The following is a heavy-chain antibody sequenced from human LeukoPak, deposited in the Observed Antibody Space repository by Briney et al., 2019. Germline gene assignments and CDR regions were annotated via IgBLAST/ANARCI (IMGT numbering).Heavy chain of an antibody. D-gene: IGHD3-3*01. CDR1: GGSISSYY. CDR2: IYYSGST. V-gene: IGHV4-59*08. Sequence: SETLSLTCTVSGGSISSYYWSWIRQPPGKGLEWIGYIYYSGSTNYNPSLKSRVTISVGTSKNQFSLKLSSVTAADTAVYYCARHSDYDFWSGYSPGAFDIWGQGTMVTVSS. J-gene: IGHJ3*02. CDR3: ARHSDYDFWSGYSPGAFDI.